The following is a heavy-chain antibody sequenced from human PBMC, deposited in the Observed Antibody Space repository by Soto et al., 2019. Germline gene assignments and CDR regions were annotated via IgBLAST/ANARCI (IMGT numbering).Heavy chain of an antibody. J-gene: IGHJ6*02. CDR1: GYTFTSYG. CDR3: AGLPYDSSGYPLYYYYGMDV. CDR2: ISAYNGNT. Sequence: ASVKVSCKASGYTFTSYGISWVRQAPGQGLEWMGWISAYNGNTNYAQKLQGRVTMTTDTSTSTAYMELRSLRSDDTAVYYCAGLPYDSSGYPLYYYYGMDVWGQGTTVTVSS. V-gene: IGHV1-18*01. D-gene: IGHD3-22*01.